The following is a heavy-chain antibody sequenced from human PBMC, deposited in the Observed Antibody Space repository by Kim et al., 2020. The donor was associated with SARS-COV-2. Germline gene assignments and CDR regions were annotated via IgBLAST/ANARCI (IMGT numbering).Heavy chain of an antibody. CDR3: ARDLEKSSSGWSRWQYYYYYYGMDV. CDR2: ISYDGSNK. V-gene: IGHV3-30*04. J-gene: IGHJ6*02. CDR1: GFTFSSYA. Sequence: GGSLRLSCAASGFTFSSYAMHWVRQAPGKGLEWVAVISYDGSNKYYADSVKGRFTISRDNSKNTLYLQMNSLRAEDTAVYYCARDLEKSSSGWSRWQYYYYYYGMDVWGQGTTVTVSS. D-gene: IGHD6-19*01.